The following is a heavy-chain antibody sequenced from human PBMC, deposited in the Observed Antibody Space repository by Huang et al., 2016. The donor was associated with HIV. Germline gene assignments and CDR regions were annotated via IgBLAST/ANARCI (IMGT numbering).Heavy chain of an antibody. CDR3: AKDNDLYYFDY. CDR2: ITFDGKNK. CDR1: GFTFSGYG. J-gene: IGHJ4*02. V-gene: IGHV3-30*18. D-gene: IGHD1-1*01. Sequence: QVHLVESGGGVVQPGRSLRLSCAASGFTFSGYGMHWVRQAPGKGLEWVAVITFDGKNKYYAGSVRGRFTVSRDNSQNTVSLQMNTLRAEDTAVYYCAKDNDLYYFDYWGQGTLVTVSS.